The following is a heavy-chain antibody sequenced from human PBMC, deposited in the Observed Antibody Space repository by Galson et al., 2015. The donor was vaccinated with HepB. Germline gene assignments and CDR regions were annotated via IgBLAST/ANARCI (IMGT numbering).Heavy chain of an antibody. V-gene: IGHV3-33*01. CDR1: GFTFSSYG. CDR3: ARVSRDSSSWYANYYYMDV. J-gene: IGHJ6*03. CDR2: IWYDGSNK. D-gene: IGHD6-13*01. Sequence: SLRLSCAASGFTFSSYGMHWVRQAPGEGLEWVAVIWYDGSNKYYADSVKGRFTISRDNSKNTLYLQMNSLRAEDTAVYYCARVSRDSSSWYANYYYMDVWGKGTTVTVSS.